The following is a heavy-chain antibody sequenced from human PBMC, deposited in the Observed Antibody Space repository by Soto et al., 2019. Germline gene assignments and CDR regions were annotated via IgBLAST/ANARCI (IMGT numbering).Heavy chain of an antibody. D-gene: IGHD3-22*01. CDR1: GFTFSSYA. CDR3: AKNSGITMIVVVTGMDV. CDR2: ISGSGGST. Sequence: GSLRLSCAASGFTFSSYAMSWVRQAPGKGLEWVSAISGSGGSTYYADSVKGRFTISRDNSKNTLYLQMNSLRAEDTAVYYCAKNSGITMIVVVTGMDVWGQGTTVKVSS. V-gene: IGHV3-23*01. J-gene: IGHJ6*02.